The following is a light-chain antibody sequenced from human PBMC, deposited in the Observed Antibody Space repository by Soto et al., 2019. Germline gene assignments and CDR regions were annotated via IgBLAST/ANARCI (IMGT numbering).Light chain of an antibody. V-gene: IGKV3-20*01. CDR2: AAS. CDR1: ASLSTNS. J-gene: IGKJ3*01. CDR3: QQYGGSPLT. Sequence: EIVLTQSPGTLSLSPGERATLSCRASASLSTNSLAWYQQKPGQPPRLLIYAASTRHTDIPDRFTGSGSGTDLALPISRLEPEDFAVYSCQQYGGSPLTFGPGTKVEIK.